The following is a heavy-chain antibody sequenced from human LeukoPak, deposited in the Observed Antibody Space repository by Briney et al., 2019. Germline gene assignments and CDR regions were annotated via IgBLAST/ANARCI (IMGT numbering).Heavy chain of an antibody. D-gene: IGHD2-15*01. J-gene: IGHJ4*02. CDR2: ISYDGSNK. Sequence: PRGSLRLSCAAPGFTFSSYAMHWVRQAPGKGLEWVAVISYDGSNKYYADSVKGRFTISRDNSKNTLYLQMNSLRAEDTAVYYCARGPDIVVVVAAFDYWGQGTLVTVSS. CDR3: ARGPDIVVVVAAFDY. V-gene: IGHV3-30-3*01. CDR1: GFTFSSYA.